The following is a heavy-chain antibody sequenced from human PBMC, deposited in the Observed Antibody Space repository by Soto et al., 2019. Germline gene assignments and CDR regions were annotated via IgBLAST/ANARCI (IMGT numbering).Heavy chain of an antibody. Sequence: SVKVSCKASGGTFSSYTISWVRQAPGQGLEWMGRIIPILGIANYAQKFQGRVTITADKSTSTAYMELSGLRSEDTAVYYCARGQEDPRPESSSWYVWAQGTTVTVSS. CDR1: GGTFSSYT. V-gene: IGHV1-69*02. D-gene: IGHD6-13*01. CDR3: ARGQEDPRPESSSWYV. CDR2: IIPILGIA. J-gene: IGHJ6*02.